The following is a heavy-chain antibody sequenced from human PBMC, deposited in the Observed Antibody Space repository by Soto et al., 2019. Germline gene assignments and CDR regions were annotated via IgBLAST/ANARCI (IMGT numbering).Heavy chain of an antibody. D-gene: IGHD2-15*01. CDR3: ARDLWWYLH. J-gene: IGHJ1*01. CDR2: ISAGSEGA. Sequence: EVQLLESGGGLVQPGGALRLSCAASGFCFTSHAMSWVRQAPGKGLQWISSISAGSEGAYYADSVKGRFTISRDNSNNTLYLHMNSLRAEDTAVYYCARDLWWYLHWGQGTLVTVSS. V-gene: IGHV3-23*01. CDR1: GFCFTSHA.